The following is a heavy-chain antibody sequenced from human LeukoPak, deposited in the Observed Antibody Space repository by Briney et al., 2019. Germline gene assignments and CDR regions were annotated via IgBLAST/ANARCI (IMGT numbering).Heavy chain of an antibody. CDR2: ISSSSSYI. D-gene: IGHD4-11*01. CDR1: GFLVIDNY. CDR3: ARDTVYYYGMDV. Sequence: GSLRLSCASSGFLVIDNYMHWTGQCPGKGLEWVSYISSSSSYIYYADSVKGRFTSSRDNAKNSLYLQMNSLRDEDTAVYYCARDTVYYYGMDVWRQGTTVTVSS. J-gene: IGHJ6*02. V-gene: IGHV3-11*06.